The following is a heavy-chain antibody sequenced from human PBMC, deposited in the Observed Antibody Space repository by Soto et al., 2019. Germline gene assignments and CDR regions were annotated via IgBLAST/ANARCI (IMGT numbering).Heavy chain of an antibody. V-gene: IGHV3-30*18. CDR1: GFTFSSYG. CDR3: AKEWVYDSSGWSFDY. J-gene: IGHJ4*02. D-gene: IGHD3-22*01. CDR2: ISYDGSNK. Sequence: QVQLVESGGGVVQPGRSLRLSCAPSGFTFSSYGMHWVRQAPGKGLEWVAVISYDGSNKYYADSVKGRFTISRDNSKITLYLQMNSLRAEDTSVYYCAKEWVYDSSGWSFDYWGQGTLVTVSS.